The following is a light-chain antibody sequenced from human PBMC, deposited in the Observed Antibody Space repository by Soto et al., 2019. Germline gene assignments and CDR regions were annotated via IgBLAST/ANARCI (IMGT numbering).Light chain of an antibody. CDR1: KLGSES. V-gene: IGLV3-21*02. Sequence: SYELTQPPSVSVAPGQTARITCGGSKLGSESVHWYRQKPGQAPMLVVYDDSDRPSGIPERFSGSNSGHTATLTINRVEAGDEADYYCQVWDSSDNHVVFGGGTKLTVL. CDR3: QVWDSSDNHVV. CDR2: DDS. J-gene: IGLJ3*02.